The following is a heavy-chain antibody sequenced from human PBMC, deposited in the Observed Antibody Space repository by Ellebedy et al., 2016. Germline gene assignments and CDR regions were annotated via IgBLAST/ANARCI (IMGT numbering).Heavy chain of an antibody. CDR1: GGSSSGYY. J-gene: IGHJ4*02. D-gene: IGHD4-17*01. CDR2: INQSGFT. CDR3: ATGLGYGVLDF. Sequence: SETLSLTCAVSGGSSSGYYWTWIRQSPGKGLEWIGEINQSGFTNYNPSVKSRVTMSADTSKNQFFLKVTSVTAADTGIYYCATGLGYGVLDFWGQGTLVTVSS. V-gene: IGHV4-34*01.